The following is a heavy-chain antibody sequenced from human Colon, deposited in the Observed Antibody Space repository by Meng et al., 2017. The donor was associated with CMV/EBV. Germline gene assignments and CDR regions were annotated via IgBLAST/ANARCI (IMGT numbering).Heavy chain of an antibody. CDR2: ISNDGTDK. V-gene: IGHV3-30-3*01. CDR3: ARAGDTVEVSDPLRDNYYYYGMDL. D-gene: IGHD2-15*01. Sequence: GESLKISCAASGFSFSSYSMHWVRQAPGRGLEWVALISNDGTDKYYPDSVKGRFTISRDSSKNTVYLHMSSLRGDDTAVYYCARAGDTVEVSDPLRDNYYYYGMDLWGQGTTVTVSS. CDR1: GFSFSSYS. J-gene: IGHJ6*02.